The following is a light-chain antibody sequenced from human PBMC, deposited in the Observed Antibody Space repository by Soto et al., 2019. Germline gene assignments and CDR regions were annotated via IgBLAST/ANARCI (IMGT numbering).Light chain of an antibody. Sequence: QTVVTQEPSLTVSPGGTVTLTCASITGAVTSGHYPNWFQQKPGQAPRMLIYSTSNKHSWAPARFSGFLLGDRAALTLSGVQPEDEAEYHCLLYYGGTWVFGGGTKLTVL. CDR2: STS. J-gene: IGLJ3*02. CDR3: LLYYGGTWV. CDR1: TGAVTSGHY. V-gene: IGLV7-43*01.